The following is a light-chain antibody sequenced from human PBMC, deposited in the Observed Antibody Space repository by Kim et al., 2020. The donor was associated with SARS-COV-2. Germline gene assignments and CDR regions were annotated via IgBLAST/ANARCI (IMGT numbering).Light chain of an antibody. CDR1: QSISNC. CDR2: DVS. CDR3: LQYDTYWT. V-gene: IGKV1-5*01. J-gene: IGKJ1*01. Sequence: SASVGDRVTITCRASQSISNCLAWYQHKAGKSPNLLIYDVSTLESGVPSRFSGSTSGTEFTLTISSLQPDDFATYYCLQYDTYWTFGQGTKVDIK.